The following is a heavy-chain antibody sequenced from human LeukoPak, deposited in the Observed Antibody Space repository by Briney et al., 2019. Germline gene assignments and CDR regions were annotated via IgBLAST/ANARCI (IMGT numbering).Heavy chain of an antibody. CDR3: ARLLSGWYLADY. V-gene: IGHV3-48*01. J-gene: IGHJ4*02. D-gene: IGHD6-19*01. Sequence: GGSLRLSCAASGFTFSNYNMFWARQAPAKGLEWVSYITSSSNTVHYADSVKGRFTLSRDNAKSSLYLQMNSLRAEDTAIYYCARLLSGWYLADYWGQGTLVTVSS. CDR2: ITSSSNTV. CDR1: GFTFSNYN.